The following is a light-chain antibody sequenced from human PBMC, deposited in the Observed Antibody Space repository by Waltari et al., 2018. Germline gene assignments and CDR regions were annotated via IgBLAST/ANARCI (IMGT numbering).Light chain of an antibody. Sequence: QSALTQPPSVSGSPGQSVPISCTGTSSDVGSYNRVSWYQQPPATAPKLVIYEVSNRPSGVPDRFSGSKSGNTASLTISGLQAEDEADYYCSSYTSSSTWVFGGGTKLTVL. J-gene: IGLJ3*02. V-gene: IGLV2-18*02. CDR2: EVS. CDR3: SSYTSSSTWV. CDR1: SSDVGSYNR.